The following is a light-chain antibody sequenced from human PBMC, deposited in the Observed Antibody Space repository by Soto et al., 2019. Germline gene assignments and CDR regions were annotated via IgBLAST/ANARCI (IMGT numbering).Light chain of an antibody. J-gene: IGLJ1*01. Sequence: QSALTQPASVSGSPGQSITISCTGTSSDVGGYNYVSWYQQHPGKAPKLMIYEVSNQPSGVSNRFSGSKSGNTASLTISGLQAEDEADYYCSSYTGSRTFYVFGTGTKLTVL. V-gene: IGLV2-14*01. CDR3: SSYTGSRTFYV. CDR1: SSDVGGYNY. CDR2: EVS.